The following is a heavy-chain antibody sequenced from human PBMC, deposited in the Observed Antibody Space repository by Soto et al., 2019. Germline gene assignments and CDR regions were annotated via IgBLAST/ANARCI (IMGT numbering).Heavy chain of an antibody. D-gene: IGHD3-22*01. CDR2: ITENGGGT. CDR1: GFIFNNYA. CDR3: ARRADGSYRHVDY. J-gene: IGHJ4*02. V-gene: IGHV3-23*01. Sequence: EVQLLESGGGLVQPGGSLRLSCAASGFIFNNYAMRWVRQAPGEGLEWVSSITENGGGTYYADSVRGRFTISRDNSKNTLYRQMNSLRAEDTAVYYCARRADGSYRHVDYWGQGTLVTVSS.